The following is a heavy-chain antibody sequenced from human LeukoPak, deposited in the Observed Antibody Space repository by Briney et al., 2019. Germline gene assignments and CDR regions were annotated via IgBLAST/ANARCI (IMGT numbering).Heavy chain of an antibody. Sequence: GGSLRLFCAASGLTFSSYAMHWVRQAPGKGLEWVAVISYDGSNKYYADSVKGRFTISRDNSKNTLYLQMNSLRAEDTAVYYCAKDPSPLYCSSTSCSPYGIDVWGKGTTVTVSS. CDR1: GLTFSSYA. CDR2: ISYDGSNK. D-gene: IGHD2-2*01. J-gene: IGHJ6*04. V-gene: IGHV3-30*18. CDR3: AKDPSPLYCSSTSCSPYGIDV.